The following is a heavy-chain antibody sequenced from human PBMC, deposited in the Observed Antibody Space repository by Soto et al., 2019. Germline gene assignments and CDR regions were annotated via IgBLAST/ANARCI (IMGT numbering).Heavy chain of an antibody. D-gene: IGHD3-10*01. CDR3: ARRLEEFGNYWFDP. J-gene: IGHJ5*02. CDR2: IYYSGST. Sequence: QLQLQESGPGLVKPSETLSLTCTVSGESIRSDTDYWAWIRQPPGKGPEWIGSIYYSGSTYYNPSLKSRITISVDTSKNQSSLKLNSVTAADTAVYYCARRLEEFGNYWFDPWGQGTLVTVSS. V-gene: IGHV4-39*01. CDR1: GESIRSDTDY.